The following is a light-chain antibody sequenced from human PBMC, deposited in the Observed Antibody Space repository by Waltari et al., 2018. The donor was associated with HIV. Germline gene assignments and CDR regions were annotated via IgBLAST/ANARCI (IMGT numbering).Light chain of an antibody. J-gene: IGLJ1*01. CDR3: ETGSGSVTFPV. Sequence: QSVLTQPPSVSAAPGQKVPISCAASTSNIEMTYVSWYQQFPGTAPKLLIYENNKRPSGISDRFSGSKSGTSATLDIAGLQTGDEADYYCETGSGSVTFPVFGSGTKVTVL. V-gene: IGLV1-51*01. CDR1: TSNIEMTY. CDR2: ENN.